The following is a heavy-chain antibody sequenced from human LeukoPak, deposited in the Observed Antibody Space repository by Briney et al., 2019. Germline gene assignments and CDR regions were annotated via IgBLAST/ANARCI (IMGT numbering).Heavy chain of an antibody. V-gene: IGHV4-59*01. CDR1: GGSISSYY. D-gene: IGHD5-18*01. CDR2: IYYSGST. Sequence: SETLSLTCTVSGGSISSYYWSWIRQPPGKGLEWIGYIYYSGSTNYNPSLKSRVTISVDTSKNQFSLKLSSVTAADTAVYYCARAFVDTAMVTLTFDYWGQGTLVTVS. J-gene: IGHJ4*02. CDR3: ARAFVDTAMVTLTFDY.